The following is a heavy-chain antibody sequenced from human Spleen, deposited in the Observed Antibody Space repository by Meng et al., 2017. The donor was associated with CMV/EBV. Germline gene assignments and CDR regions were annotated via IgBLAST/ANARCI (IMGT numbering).Heavy chain of an antibody. CDR1: GFTFSSYE. D-gene: IGHD3-3*01. Sequence: GGSLRLSCAASGFTFSSYEMNWVRQAPGKGLEWVSHITNSGTTIYYADSVMGRFTISRDNARNSLYLQMNSLRAEDTAVYYCAREERDYDFWSGYYKFDYWGQGTLVTVSS. V-gene: IGHV3-48*03. CDR2: ITNSGTTI. CDR3: AREERDYDFWSGYYKFDY. J-gene: IGHJ4*02.